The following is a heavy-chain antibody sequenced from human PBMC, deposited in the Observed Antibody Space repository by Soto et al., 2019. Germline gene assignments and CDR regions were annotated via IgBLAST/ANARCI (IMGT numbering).Heavy chain of an antibody. D-gene: IGHD2-15*01. CDR3: ARTGMVVAATGAYRWFDP. CDR1: GGSISSYY. V-gene: IGHV4-59*01. CDR2: IYYSGST. Sequence: PSETLSLTCTVSGGSISSYYWSWIRQPPGKGLEWIGYIYYSGSTNYNPSLKSRVTISVDTSKNQFSLKLSSVTAADTAVYYCARTGMVVAATGAYRWFDPWGQGTLVTVSS. J-gene: IGHJ5*02.